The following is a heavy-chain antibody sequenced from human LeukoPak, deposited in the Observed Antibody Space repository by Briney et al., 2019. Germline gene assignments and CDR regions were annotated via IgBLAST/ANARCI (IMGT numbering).Heavy chain of an antibody. V-gene: IGHV3-30-3*01. J-gene: IGHJ4*02. CDR3: ARGLVGSGCYFDY. CDR2: ISYDGSNK. CDR1: GLTFSSYA. Sequence: PGRSLRLSCAASGLTFSSYAMHWVRQAPGKGLEWVAVISYDGSNKYYADSVKGRFTISRDNARNLLYMQMNSLRAEDTAVYYCARGLVGSGCYFDYWGQGTLVIVSS. D-gene: IGHD6-19*01.